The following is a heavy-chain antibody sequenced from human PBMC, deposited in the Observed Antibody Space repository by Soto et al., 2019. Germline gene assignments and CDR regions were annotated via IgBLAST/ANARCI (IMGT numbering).Heavy chain of an antibody. CDR3: ARDRSNSPDYFDY. CDR1: GGSISSDDYY. V-gene: IGHV4-30-4*01. Sequence: LSLTCTVSGGSISSDDYYWSWIRQPPGKGLEWIGYIYYSGSTSYNPSLKSRLTISLDTSKNQFSLKLSSVSAADTAVYYCARDRSNSPDYFDYWGQGTLVTVSS. D-gene: IGHD6-6*01. CDR2: IYYSGST. J-gene: IGHJ4*02.